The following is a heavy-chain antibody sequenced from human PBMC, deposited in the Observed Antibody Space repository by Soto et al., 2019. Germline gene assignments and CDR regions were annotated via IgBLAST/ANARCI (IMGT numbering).Heavy chain of an antibody. D-gene: IGHD5-12*01. V-gene: IGHV4-4*02. CDR2: IYHSGST. J-gene: IGHJ6*02. CDR1: GGSISSSNW. Sequence: PSETLSLTCAVSGGSISSSNWWSWVRQPPGKGLEWIGEIYHSGSTNYNPSLKSRVTISVDKSKNQFSLKLSSVTAADTAVYYCARDRRDGYNLVSYYYYYGMGVWGQGTTVTVSS. CDR3: ARDRRDGYNLVSYYYYYGMGV.